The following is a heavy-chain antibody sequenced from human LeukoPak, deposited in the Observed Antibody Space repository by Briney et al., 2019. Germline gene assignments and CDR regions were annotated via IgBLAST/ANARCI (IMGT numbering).Heavy chain of an antibody. V-gene: IGHV4-59*01. CDR2: IYYSGST. Sequence: SETLSLTCTVSGGSISSYSWSWIRQPPGKGLEWIGYIYYSGSTNYNPSLKSRVTISVDTSKNQFSLKLSSVTAADTAVYYCARGAYSTFDYWGQGTLVTVSS. J-gene: IGHJ4*02. D-gene: IGHD6-13*01. CDR3: ARGAYSTFDY. CDR1: GGSISSYS.